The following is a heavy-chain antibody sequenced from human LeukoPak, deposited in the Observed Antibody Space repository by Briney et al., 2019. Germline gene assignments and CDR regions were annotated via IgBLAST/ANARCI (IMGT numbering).Heavy chain of an antibody. D-gene: IGHD1-26*01. CDR1: GFTFSSYA. CDR2: ISGSGGST. J-gene: IGHJ1*01. Sequence: GGSLRLSGEAPGFTFSSYAMSWVRQAPGKGREWVSAISGSGGSTYYADSVKGRFTISRDNSKDTLYLQMNSLRAEDTAVYYCAKDRPVGGTPAEYFQHWGQGTLVTVSS. V-gene: IGHV3-23*01. CDR3: AKDRPVGGTPAEYFQH.